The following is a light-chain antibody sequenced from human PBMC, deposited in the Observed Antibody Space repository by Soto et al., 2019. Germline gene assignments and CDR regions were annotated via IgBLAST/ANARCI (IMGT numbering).Light chain of an antibody. CDR3: QQYGSSWMYT. CDR1: QSVSSSY. Sequence: EVVLTQSPGTLSLSPGERATLSCRASQSVSSSYLAWYQQKPGQAPRLLIYGASSGATGIPDRFSGSGSGTDFTLTISRLETEDFAVYYCQQYGSSWMYTFGQGTKLEIK. CDR2: GAS. J-gene: IGKJ2*01. V-gene: IGKV3-20*01.